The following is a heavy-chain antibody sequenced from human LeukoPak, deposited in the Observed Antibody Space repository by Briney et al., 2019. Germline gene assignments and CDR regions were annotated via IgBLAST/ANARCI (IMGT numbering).Heavy chain of an antibody. CDR2: ISSSSSYI. CDR3: ARGSYASSWLADY. D-gene: IGHD4-17*01. V-gene: IGHV3-21*01. CDR1: GFTFSSYS. J-gene: IGHJ4*02. Sequence: GSLRLSCAASGFTFSSYSMNWVRQAPGKGLEWVSSISSSSSYIYYADSVKGRFTISRDNAKNSLYLQMNSLRAEDTAVYYCARGSYASSWLADYWGQGTLVTVSS.